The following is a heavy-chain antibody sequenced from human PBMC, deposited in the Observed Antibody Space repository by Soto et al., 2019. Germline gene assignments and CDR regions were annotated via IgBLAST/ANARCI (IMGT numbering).Heavy chain of an antibody. V-gene: IGHV5-10-1*01. Sequence: GESLKISCKGSGYSFTTYWISWVRQMPGKGLEWMGRIDPSDSNTNDNPSLQGHVTISADKSITTAYLQWSSLKASDTAMYYCARGRKGSCVAGNCCLFDSWGQGTLVTVSS. CDR1: GYSFTTYW. CDR2: IDPSDSNT. D-gene: IGHD2-15*01. J-gene: IGHJ4*02. CDR3: ARGRKGSCVAGNCCLFDS.